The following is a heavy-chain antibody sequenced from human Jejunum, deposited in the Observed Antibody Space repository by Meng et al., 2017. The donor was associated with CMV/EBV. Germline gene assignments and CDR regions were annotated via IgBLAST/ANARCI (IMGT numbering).Heavy chain of an antibody. D-gene: IGHD5-18*01. J-gene: IGHJ1*01. V-gene: IGHV4-59*01. CDR2: IYYDGTT. CDR3: GGGYTYGLFQY. CDR1: GGPIDSYY. Sequence: LTCTVSGGPIDSYYWSWIRQRTGKGLEWIGYIYYDGTTNYNPSLKSRVTISVDTSKKQFSLQLNSVTAADTAVYHCGGGYTYGLFQYWGQGSLVTVSS.